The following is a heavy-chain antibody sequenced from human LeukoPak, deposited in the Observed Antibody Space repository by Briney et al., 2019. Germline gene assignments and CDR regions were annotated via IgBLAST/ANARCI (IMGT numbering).Heavy chain of an antibody. Sequence: AETLSLTCTVSGGSISSYYWSWIRQPPGKGLEWIGYIYYSGSTHYNPSTQSRVPISVDTSKNQFSLKLSSVTAADTAVYYCARRASSGYYNNWFDPWGQGTLVTVSS. CDR1: GGSISSYY. CDR2: IYYSGST. CDR3: ARRASSGYYNNWFDP. V-gene: IGHV4-59*08. D-gene: IGHD3-22*01. J-gene: IGHJ5*02.